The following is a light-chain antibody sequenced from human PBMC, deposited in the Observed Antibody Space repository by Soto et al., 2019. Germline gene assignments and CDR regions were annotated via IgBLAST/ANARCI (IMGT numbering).Light chain of an antibody. CDR2: WAS. V-gene: IGKV4-1*01. Sequence: DIVMTQSPDSLAVSLGERATINCKSSQSLLYSSNNRNYLAWYQQKPGQPPKLLISWASTRESGVPGRFSGSGSGTDFTLTISSLQAEDVAVYYCQQYYSTPFPFGTGTTVDIK. CDR3: QQYYSTPFP. CDR1: QSLLYSSNNRNY. J-gene: IGKJ3*01.